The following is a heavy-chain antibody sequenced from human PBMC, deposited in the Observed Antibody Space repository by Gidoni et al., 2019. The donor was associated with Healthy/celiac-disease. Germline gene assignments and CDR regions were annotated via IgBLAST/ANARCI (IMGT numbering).Heavy chain of an antibody. V-gene: IGHV3-7*03. Sequence: EVQLVESGVGLVQPGGSLRLSCSASGFTFRSYWMRWVRQAPGKGLEWVANRKQDGSEKYYVDSVKGRFTISRDNAKNSLYLQMNSLRAEDTAVYYCARRNWNYFDYWGQGTLVTVSS. D-gene: IGHD1-20*01. J-gene: IGHJ4*02. CDR2: RKQDGSEK. CDR3: ARRNWNYFDY. CDR1: GFTFRSYW.